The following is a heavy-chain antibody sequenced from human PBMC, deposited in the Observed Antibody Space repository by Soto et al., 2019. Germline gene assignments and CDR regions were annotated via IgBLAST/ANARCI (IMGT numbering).Heavy chain of an antibody. V-gene: IGHV1-3*01. CDR3: ARAIRGYVT. CDR2: INAGEGYT. Sequence: QVHLVQSGAEVKHPGASVRVSCKASGITYSTYAIHWVRQAPGQGLEWMGWINAGEGYTRYSQDFQGRVTPTTVTSASTTYMDLSNLTFEDTAVYYCARAIRGYVTWGQGTQVTVSS. D-gene: IGHD5-12*01. J-gene: IGHJ5*02. CDR1: GITYSTYA.